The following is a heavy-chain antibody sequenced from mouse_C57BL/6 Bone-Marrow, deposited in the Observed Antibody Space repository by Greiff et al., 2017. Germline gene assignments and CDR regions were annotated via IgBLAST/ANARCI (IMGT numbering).Heavy chain of an antibody. CDR2: ISSGGSYT. D-gene: IGHD3-2*02. J-gene: IGHJ2*01. Sequence: EVKLVESGGDLVKPGGSLKLSCAASGFTFSSYGMSWVRQTPDKRLEWVATISSGGSYTYYPDSVKGRVTISRDNAMNTLYLQMSSLKSEDTAMYDCARRRQCRLLDYWCQGTTLTVSS. CDR3: ARRRQCRLLDY. V-gene: IGHV5-6*02. CDR1: GFTFSSYG.